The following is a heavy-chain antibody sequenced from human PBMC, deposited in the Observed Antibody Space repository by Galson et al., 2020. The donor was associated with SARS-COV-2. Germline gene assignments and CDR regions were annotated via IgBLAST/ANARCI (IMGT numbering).Heavy chain of an antibody. J-gene: IGHJ3*02. CDR1: GGSISSGGYY. D-gene: IGHD5-12*01. CDR3: ARDQGLVEMATIKGNDAFDI. V-gene: IGHV4-31*03. CDR2: IYYSGST. Sequence: SETLSLTCTVSGGSISSGGYYWSWIRQHPGKGLEWIGYIYYSGSTYYNPSLKSRVTISVDTSKNQFSLKLSSVTAADTAVYYCARDQGLVEMATIKGNDAFDIWGQGTMVTVSS.